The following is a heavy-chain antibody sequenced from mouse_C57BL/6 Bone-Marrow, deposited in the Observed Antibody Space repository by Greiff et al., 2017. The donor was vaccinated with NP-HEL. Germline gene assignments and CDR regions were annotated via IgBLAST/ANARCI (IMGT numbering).Heavy chain of an antibody. CDR3: AKANWDGERDY. CDR2: ISSGSSTI. V-gene: IGHV5-17*01. Sequence: EVKLMESGGGLVKPGGSLKLSCAASGFTFSDYGMYWVRQAPEKGLEWVAYISSGSSTIYYADTVKGRFTISRDNAKNTLFLQMTSLRSEDTAMYYCAKANWDGERDYWGQGTTLTVSS. D-gene: IGHD4-1*01. J-gene: IGHJ2*01. CDR1: GFTFSDYG.